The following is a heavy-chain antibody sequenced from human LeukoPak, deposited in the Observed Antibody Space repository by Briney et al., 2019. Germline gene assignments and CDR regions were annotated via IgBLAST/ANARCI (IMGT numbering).Heavy chain of an antibody. D-gene: IGHD3-10*01. CDR2: INPNSGGT. CDR3: ARPDYYGSGSYSY. J-gene: IGHJ4*02. V-gene: IGHV1-2*02. CDR1: GYTFTSYG. Sequence: ASVKVSCKASGYTFTSYGISWVRQAPGQGLEWMGWINPNSGGTNYAQKFQGRVTMTRDTSISTAYMELSRLRSDDTAVYYCARPDYYGSGSYSYWGQGTLVTVSS.